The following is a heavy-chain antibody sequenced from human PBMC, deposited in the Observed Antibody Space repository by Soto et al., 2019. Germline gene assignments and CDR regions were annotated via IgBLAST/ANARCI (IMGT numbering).Heavy chain of an antibody. V-gene: IGHV4-59*01. D-gene: IGHD6-25*01. CDR3: AKIGGYHGSLDY. J-gene: IGHJ4*02. CDR2: TYHRGST. Sequence: SETLSLTCSVSGVSISSYFWSWIRQAPGRGLEWIGYTYHRGSTNYSPSLKSRVAISLDTSENQFSLKVNSVTAADTAVYYCAKIGGYHGSLDYWGQGTPVIVS. CDR1: GVSISSYF.